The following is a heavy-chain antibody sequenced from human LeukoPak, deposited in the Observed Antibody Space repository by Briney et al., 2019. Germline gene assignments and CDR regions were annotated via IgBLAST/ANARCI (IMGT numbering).Heavy chain of an antibody. D-gene: IGHD5-24*01. CDR1: GYTFTSYG. Sequence: ASVKVSCKASGYTFTSYGISWVRQAPGQGLEWMGRISAYNGNTNYAQKLQGRVTMTTDTSTSTAYMELRSLRSDDTAVYYCARERGWWLQLLSGPTVAFDYWGQGTLVTVSS. J-gene: IGHJ4*02. CDR2: ISAYNGNT. V-gene: IGHV1-18*01. CDR3: ARERGWWLQLLSGPTVAFDY.